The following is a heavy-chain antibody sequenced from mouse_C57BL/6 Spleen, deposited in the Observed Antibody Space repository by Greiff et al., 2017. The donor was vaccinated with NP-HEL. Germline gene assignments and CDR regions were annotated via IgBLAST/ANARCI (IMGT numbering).Heavy chain of an antibody. CDR1: GYTFTSYW. V-gene: IGHV1-69*01. J-gene: IGHJ1*03. CDR2: IDPSDSYT. Sequence: QVQLQQPGAELVMPGASVKLSCKASGYTFTSYWMHWVKQRPGQGLEWIGEIDPSDSYTNYNQKFKGKSTLTVVKSSSPANMQLSSLTSEDSAVYDGARGYDGSSGYFDVWGTGTTVTVSS. D-gene: IGHD1-1*01. CDR3: ARGYDGSSGYFDV.